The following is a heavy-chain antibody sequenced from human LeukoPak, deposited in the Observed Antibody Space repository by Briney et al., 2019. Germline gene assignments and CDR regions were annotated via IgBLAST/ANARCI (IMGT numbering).Heavy chain of an antibody. J-gene: IGHJ4*02. CDR3: ARDRKVDYFDY. V-gene: IGHV4-39*07. CDR2: IYYRGST. CDR1: GGSISSSSYY. Sequence: EPSETLSLTCTVSGGSISSSSYYWGWIRQPPGKGLEWIGSIYYRGSTYYNPSLKSRVTISVDTSKNQFSLKLSSVTAADTAVYYCARDRKVDYFDYWGQGTLVTVSS. D-gene: IGHD1-14*01.